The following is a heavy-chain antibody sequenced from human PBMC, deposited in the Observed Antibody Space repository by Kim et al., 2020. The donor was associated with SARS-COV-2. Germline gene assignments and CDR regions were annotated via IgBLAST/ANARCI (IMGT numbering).Heavy chain of an antibody. V-gene: IGHV3-23*01. J-gene: IGHJ5*02. CDR1: GFTFSSYA. CDR2: ILSGGST. Sequence: GGSLRLSCAASGFTFSSYAMNWVRQAPGKGLGWVSGILSGGSTFYADSVKVRFTISRDNSKNTLYLQMNSLRAEDTAVYYYARQNWFDPWGQGTLVTVSS. CDR3: ARQNWFDP.